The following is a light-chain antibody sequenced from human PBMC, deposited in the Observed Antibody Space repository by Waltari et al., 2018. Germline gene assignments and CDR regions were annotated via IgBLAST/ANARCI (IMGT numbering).Light chain of an antibody. V-gene: IGLV3-21*04. J-gene: IGLJ1*01. CDR2: YDS. CDR3: HVWHPDMDPGV. CDR1: NIGSYS. Sequence: SYALTQPPSVSVAPGTTARITCGGDNIGSYSVHWYQQKPGQVPVLVIFYDSDRPSGTPNLFSGSNSGNTATLTISSVEAGDEAKYYCHVWHPDMDPGVFGPGTEVSV.